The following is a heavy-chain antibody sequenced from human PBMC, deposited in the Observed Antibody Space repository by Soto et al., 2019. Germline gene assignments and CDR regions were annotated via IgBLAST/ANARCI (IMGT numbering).Heavy chain of an antibody. CDR1: GFTFGDYY. D-gene: IGHD1-1*01. CDR2: ISSSGSTI. Sequence: GGSLRLSCAASGFTFGDYYMSWIRQAPGKGLEWVSYISSSGSTIYYADSVKGRFTISRDNAKNSLYLQMNSLRAEDTAVYYCAREGVQLERHGGYYYMDVWGKGTTVTVSS. V-gene: IGHV3-11*01. CDR3: AREGVQLERHGGYYYMDV. J-gene: IGHJ6*03.